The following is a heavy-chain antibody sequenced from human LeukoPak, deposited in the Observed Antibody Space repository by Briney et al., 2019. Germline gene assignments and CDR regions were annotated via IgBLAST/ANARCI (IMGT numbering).Heavy chain of an antibody. CDR1: GGSITSSYY. CDR3: ASPERRDGSPKGCFDI. V-gene: IGHV4-39*01. CDR2: ISSSGGT. J-gene: IGHJ3*02. D-gene: IGHD5-24*01. Sequence: SETLSLTCTVSGGSITSSYYWGWIRQPPGKGLEGIGSISSSGGTDYNPSLKSRFTMSVDTSKSQFSLKLNSVTAADTAVYSCASPERRDGSPKGCFDIWGQGTMVTVSS.